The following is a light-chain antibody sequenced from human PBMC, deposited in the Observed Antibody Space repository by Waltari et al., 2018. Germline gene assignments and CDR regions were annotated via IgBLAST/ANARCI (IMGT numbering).Light chain of an antibody. CDR2: WAS. CDR3: QQYYSHPGT. Sequence: DIVMTQSPDSLAVSLGERATINCKSSQSVLFSSNNKNYLAWYQQKQGQPPKLLIYWASTRESGVPDRFSGSGSETDFTLTISSLQAEDVAVYYCQQYYSHPGTFGQGTKVEIK. CDR1: QSVLFSSNNKNY. J-gene: IGKJ1*01. V-gene: IGKV4-1*01.